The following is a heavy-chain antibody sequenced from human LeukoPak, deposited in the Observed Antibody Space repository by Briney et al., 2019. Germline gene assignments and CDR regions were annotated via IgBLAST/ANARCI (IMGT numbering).Heavy chain of an antibody. CDR2: ITGSGITT. V-gene: IGHV3-23*01. Sequence: RGSLRLSCAVSGSTFSNFDMSWVRQAPGRGLEWVSGITGSGITTYYAGSVKGRFTISRDNSKNTLYLQMNSLRAEDTAMYYCAKGRGGFSSGWYYEYWGQGTLVTVSS. CDR3: AKGRGGFSSGWYYEY. J-gene: IGHJ4*02. D-gene: IGHD6-19*01. CDR1: GSTFSNFD.